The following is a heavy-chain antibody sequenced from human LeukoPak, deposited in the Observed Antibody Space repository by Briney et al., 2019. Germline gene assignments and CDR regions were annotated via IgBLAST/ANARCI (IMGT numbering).Heavy chain of an antibody. D-gene: IGHD6-19*01. CDR1: GFTFSSYG. CDR3: AKDLAVAAYY. V-gene: IGHV3-30*18. J-gene: IGHJ4*02. Sequence: GRSLRLSCAASGFTFSSYGMHWVRQAPGKGLEWVAVISYDGSNKYYADSVKGRFTISRDNSKNMLYLQMNSLRAEDTAVYYCAKDLAVAAYYWGQGTLVTVSS. CDR2: ISYDGSNK.